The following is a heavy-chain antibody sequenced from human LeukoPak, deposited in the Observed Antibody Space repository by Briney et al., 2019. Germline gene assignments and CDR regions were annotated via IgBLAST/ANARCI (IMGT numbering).Heavy chain of an antibody. CDR1: GVSISSYH. D-gene: IGHD6-13*01. J-gene: IGHJ6*02. CDR2: IFTCGST. CDR3: ARDGDGSSSLTWAHPYYYYGMDV. V-gene: IGHV4-4*07. Sequence: SETLSLTCTVSGVSISSYHWSWIRQPAGKGLECIGRIFTCGSTNYNPSPKSRVPMSVDTSKNQFSLKLSSVTAADTAVYYCARDGDGSSSLTWAHPYYYYGMDVWGQGTTVTVSS.